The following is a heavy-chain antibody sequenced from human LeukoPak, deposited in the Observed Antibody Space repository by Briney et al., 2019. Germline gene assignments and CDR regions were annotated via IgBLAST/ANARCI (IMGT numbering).Heavy chain of an antibody. CDR3: ARGTIRADAFDI. J-gene: IGHJ3*02. D-gene: IGHD5-24*01. V-gene: IGHV4-59*01. Sequence: PSETLSLTCTVSGGSISSYYWSWIRQPPGKGLEWIGYIYYSGSTNCNPSLKSRVTISVDTSKNQFSLKLSSVTAADTAVYYCARGTIRADAFDIWGQGTMVTVSS. CDR1: GGSISSYY. CDR2: IYYSGST.